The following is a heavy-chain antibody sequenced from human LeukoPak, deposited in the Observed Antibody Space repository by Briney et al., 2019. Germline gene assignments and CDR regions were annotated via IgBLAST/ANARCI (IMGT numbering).Heavy chain of an antibody. CDR3: ARGGAGYYDSSGYYFVY. CDR1: GYTFTSYD. CDR2: MNPNSGNT. J-gene: IGHJ4*02. Sequence: GASVKVSCTASGYTFTSYDINWVRQATGQGLEWMGWMNPNSGNTGYAQKFQGRVTMTRNTSISTAYMELSSLRSEDTAVYYCARGGAGYYDSSGYYFVYWGQGTLVTVSS. V-gene: IGHV1-8*01. D-gene: IGHD3-22*01.